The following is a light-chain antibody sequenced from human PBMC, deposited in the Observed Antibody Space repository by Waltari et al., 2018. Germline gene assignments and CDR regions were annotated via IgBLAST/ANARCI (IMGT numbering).Light chain of an antibody. CDR3: LQSHNYPRT. CDR1: EDIRSD. CDR2: TTS. Sequence: IQMTQSPSSLSASVGDTVTIKCRATEDIRSDLNWYQQKPGKAPKLLISTTSKLENGVPSRFSGSGSHTDFTLAISSLQPEDFGTYYCLQSHNYPRTFGQGTKVEI. J-gene: IGKJ1*01. V-gene: IGKV1-6*02.